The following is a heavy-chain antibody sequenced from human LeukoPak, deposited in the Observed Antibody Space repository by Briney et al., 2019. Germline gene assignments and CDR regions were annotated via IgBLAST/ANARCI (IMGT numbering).Heavy chain of an antibody. Sequence: GESLKISCKGSGYSFTSYWIGWVRQMPGKGLEWMGIIFPGDSDTRYSPSFLGEVTFSVDMSTATAYLEWSSLKASDSAMYFCARGRPGSSGWYTHWGQGTLVTVSS. V-gene: IGHV5-51*01. CDR3: ARGRPGSSGWYTH. CDR2: IFPGDSDT. J-gene: IGHJ4*02. CDR1: GYSFTSYW. D-gene: IGHD6-19*01.